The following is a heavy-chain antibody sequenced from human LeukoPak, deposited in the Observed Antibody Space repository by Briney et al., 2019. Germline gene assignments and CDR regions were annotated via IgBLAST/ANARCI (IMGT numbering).Heavy chain of an antibody. CDR1: GGSISSSNW. V-gene: IGHV4-4*02. D-gene: IGHD6-19*01. Sequence: PSETLSLTCAVSGGSISSSNWWSWVRQPPGKGLEWIGEIYHSGSTNYNPSLKSRVTISVDKSMNQFSLKLSSVTAADTAVYYCARAGYSSGLQAWGQGTMVTVSS. CDR3: ARAGYSSGLQA. CDR2: IYHSGST. J-gene: IGHJ3*01.